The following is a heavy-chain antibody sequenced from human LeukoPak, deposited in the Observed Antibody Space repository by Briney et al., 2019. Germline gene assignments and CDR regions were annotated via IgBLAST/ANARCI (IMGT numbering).Heavy chain of an antibody. D-gene: IGHD3-10*01. CDR2: IFHTGST. V-gene: IGHV4-30-2*01. Sequence: SQTLSLTCVVYGDSISSGAYSWRWIRQPPGKGLEWIGYIFHTGSTFYNPSLKSRVTISVDNSKNQFSLRLNSVTAADTAVYYCARELWFANAPGSWLDPWGQGTLVTVSS. J-gene: IGHJ5*02. CDR3: ARELWFANAPGSWLDP. CDR1: GDSISSGAYS.